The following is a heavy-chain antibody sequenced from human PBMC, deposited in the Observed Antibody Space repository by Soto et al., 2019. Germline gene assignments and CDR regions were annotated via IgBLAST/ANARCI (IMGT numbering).Heavy chain of an antibody. CDR2: ISSSSSYI. CDR1: GFTFSSYS. Sequence: EVQLVESGGGLVKPGGSLRLSCAASGFTFSSYSMNWVRQAPGKGLEWVSSISSSSSYIYYADSVKGRFTISRDNGKNTLYRQMNSLRADDTAGYYCARGRGAAGTHSSQYYGMDVWGQGPTVAVSS. J-gene: IGHJ6*02. CDR3: ARGRGAAGTHSSQYYGMDV. V-gene: IGHV3-21*01. D-gene: IGHD6-25*01.